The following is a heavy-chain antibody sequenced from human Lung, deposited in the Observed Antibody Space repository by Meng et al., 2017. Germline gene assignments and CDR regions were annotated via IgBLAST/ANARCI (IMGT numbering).Heavy chain of an antibody. D-gene: IGHD6-13*01. CDR1: GYTCPDYW. J-gene: IGHJ4*02. CDR2: INPKSGDT. V-gene: IGHV1-2*06. Sequence: GPRVQAGAGVKNPGASVEVPCKASGYTCPDYWLHWVRRAPGQGLEWMGRINPKSGDTHYAQRFQGRVTMTGDTSISTAYMELSGLRSDDTAMYYCARDEDISAAGKLFGDYWGQGTLVTVSS. CDR3: ARDEDISAAGKLFGDY.